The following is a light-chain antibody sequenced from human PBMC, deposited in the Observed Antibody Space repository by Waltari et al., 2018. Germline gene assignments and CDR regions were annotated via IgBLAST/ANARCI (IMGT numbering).Light chain of an antibody. V-gene: IGLV2-18*02. J-gene: IGLJ3*02. CDR1: RTDVGSYSR. CDR2: EVI. Sequence: QSALTQPPSVSGSPGQSVTISCTGTRTDVGSYSRVSWYQQPPGSAPKVSIYEVIKRPSGVPDWFSGSKSGNTASLTISGLQPEDEADYYCSSYTSSTTLVFGGGTSLTVL. CDR3: SSYTSSTTLV.